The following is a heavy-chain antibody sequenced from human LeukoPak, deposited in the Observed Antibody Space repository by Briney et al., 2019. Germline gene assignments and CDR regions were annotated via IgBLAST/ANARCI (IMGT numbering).Heavy chain of an antibody. J-gene: IGHJ4*02. V-gene: IGHV4-39*01. CDR1: GGSISSSSYY. CDR3: ARGSGSYGY. Sequence: PSETLSLTCTVPGGSISSSSYYWGWIRQPPGKGLEWIGSIYYSGSTYYNPSLKSRVTISVDTSKNQFSLKLSSVTAADTAVYYCARGSGSYGYWGQGTLVTVSS. CDR2: IYYSGST. D-gene: IGHD1-26*01.